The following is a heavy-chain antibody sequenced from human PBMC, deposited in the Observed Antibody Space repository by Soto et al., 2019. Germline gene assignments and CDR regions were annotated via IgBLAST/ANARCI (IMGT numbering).Heavy chain of an antibody. CDR3: ARPIREYSGYRLYWYFDL. CDR1: GGSISSYY. CDR2: IYYSGST. D-gene: IGHD5-12*01. J-gene: IGHJ2*01. V-gene: IGHV4-59*08. Sequence: SETLSLTCTVSGGSISSYYWSWIRQPPGKGLEWIGYIYYSGSTNYNPSLKSRVTISVDTSKNQFSLKLSSVTAADTAVYYCARPIREYSGYRLYWYFDLWGRGTLVTVSS.